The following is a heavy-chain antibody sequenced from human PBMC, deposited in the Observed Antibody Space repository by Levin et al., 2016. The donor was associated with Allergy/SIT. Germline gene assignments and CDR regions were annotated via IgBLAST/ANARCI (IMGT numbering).Heavy chain of an antibody. CDR2: IYYSGST. Sequence: RQAPGKGLEWIGYIYYSGSTYYNPSLKSRVTISVDTSKNQFSLKLSSVTAADTAVYYCAVCGGDCSGFGYWGQGTLVTVSS. CDR3: AVCGGDCSGFGY. D-gene: IGHD2-21*01. V-gene: IGHV4-31*02. J-gene: IGHJ4*02.